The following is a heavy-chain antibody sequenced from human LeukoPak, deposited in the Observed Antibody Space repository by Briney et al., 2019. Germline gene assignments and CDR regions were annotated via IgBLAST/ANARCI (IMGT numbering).Heavy chain of an antibody. CDR1: GGSISSGGYY. Sequence: PSGTLSLTCTVSGGSISSGGYYWSWIRQPPGKGLEWIGYIYHSGSTYYNPSLKSRVTISVDKSKNQFSLKLSSVTAADTAVYYCALRRDSSGRFDYWGQGTLVTVSS. CDR3: ALRRDSSGRFDY. D-gene: IGHD6-19*01. J-gene: IGHJ4*02. V-gene: IGHV4-30-2*01. CDR2: IYHSGST.